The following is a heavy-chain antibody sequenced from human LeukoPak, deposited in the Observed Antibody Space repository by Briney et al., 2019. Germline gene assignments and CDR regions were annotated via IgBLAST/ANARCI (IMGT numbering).Heavy chain of an antibody. CDR3: AKAKTSGGGSGSYMADYFDY. J-gene: IGHJ4*02. CDR1: GFTFSSYW. CDR2: ISWNSGSI. D-gene: IGHD3-10*01. V-gene: IGHV3-9*01. Sequence: PGGSLRLSCAASGFTFSSYWMHWVRQAPGKGLEWVSGISWNSGSIGYADSVKGRFTISRDNAKNSLYLQMNSLRAEDTALYYCAKAKTSGGGSGSYMADYFDYWGQGTLVTVSS.